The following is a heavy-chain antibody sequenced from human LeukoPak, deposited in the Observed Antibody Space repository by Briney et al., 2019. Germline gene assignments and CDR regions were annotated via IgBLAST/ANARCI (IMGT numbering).Heavy chain of an antibody. D-gene: IGHD3-10*01. CDR2: IKQDGSEK. J-gene: IGHJ6*02. CDR3: ARDLTMVDYYYYGMDV. CDR1: GSTFSSYW. Sequence: PGGSLRLSCAASGSTFSSYWMSWVRQAPGKGLEWVANIKQDGSEKYYVDSVKGRFTISRDNAKNSLYLQMNSLRAEDTAVYYCARDLTMVDYYYYGMDVWGQGTTVTVSS. V-gene: IGHV3-7*01.